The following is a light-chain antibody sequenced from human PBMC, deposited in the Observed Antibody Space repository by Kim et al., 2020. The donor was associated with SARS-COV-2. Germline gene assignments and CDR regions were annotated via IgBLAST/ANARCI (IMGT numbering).Light chain of an antibody. CDR2: AAS. J-gene: IGKJ4*01. Sequence: ASVGDRVTLTCRASQGISSYLAWYQQKPGKAPKLLVYAASTLQSGVPSRFSGGGSGTEFTLTISSLQPEDFATYYCQQLNSYRSTFGGGTKVDIK. CDR3: QQLNSYRST. V-gene: IGKV1-9*01. CDR1: QGISSY.